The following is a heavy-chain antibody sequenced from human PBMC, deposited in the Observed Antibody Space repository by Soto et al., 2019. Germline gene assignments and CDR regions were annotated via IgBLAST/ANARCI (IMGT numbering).Heavy chain of an antibody. V-gene: IGHV4-30-4*01. CDR2: IFDSGSA. CDR3: AREIMPLTNDWYFDL. D-gene: IGHD2-8*01. CDR1: GGSISGGVHS. Sequence: QVQLQESGPGLVKPSETLSLTCTVSGGSISGGVHSWSWIRQPPGKGLEWIGHIFDSGSAYYNPSLKRRLSISVDTSKNQFSLRLSSVTAAYTAVYYCAREIMPLTNDWYFDLWGRGTLVTVSS. J-gene: IGHJ2*01.